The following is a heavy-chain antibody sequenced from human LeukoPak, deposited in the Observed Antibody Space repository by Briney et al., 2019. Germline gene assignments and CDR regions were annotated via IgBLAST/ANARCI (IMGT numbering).Heavy chain of an antibody. Sequence: SETLSLTCTVSGGSISSYYWSWIRQPPGKGLEWIWYIFYSGSTTYNLSLKSRVTLSVYTSKNQFSLKLSSVTAADTAVYYCARDGDVVVGYFDIWGQGTMVTVSS. CDR2: IFYSGST. J-gene: IGHJ3*02. CDR1: GGSISSYY. V-gene: IGHV4-59*01. D-gene: IGHD2-15*01. CDR3: ARDGDVVVGYFDI.